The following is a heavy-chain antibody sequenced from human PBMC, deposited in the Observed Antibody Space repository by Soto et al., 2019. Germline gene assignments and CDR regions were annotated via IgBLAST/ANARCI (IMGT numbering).Heavy chain of an antibody. V-gene: IGHV3-11*01. D-gene: IGHD3-3*01. CDR3: ARGYYDFWSGYYISPYGMDV. Sequence: PGGSLRLSCAASGFTFSDYYMSWIRQAPGKGLEWVSYISSRGSSIYYADSVKGRFTISRDNAKNSLYLQMNGLRAEDTAVYYCARGYYDFWSGYYISPYGMDVWGQGTTVTVSS. J-gene: IGHJ6*02. CDR2: ISSRGSSI. CDR1: GFTFSDYY.